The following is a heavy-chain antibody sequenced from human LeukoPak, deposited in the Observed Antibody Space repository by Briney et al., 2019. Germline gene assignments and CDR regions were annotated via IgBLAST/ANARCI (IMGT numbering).Heavy chain of an antibody. Sequence: GGSLRLSCAASGFTVSSNYMSWVRQAPGKGLEWVSVIYSGGSTYYADSVKGRFTISRDNSKNTLYLQMNSLRAEDTAVYYCARVSPSYYYGSGSYYSGLDAFDIWGQGTMVTVSS. CDR3: ARVSPSYYYGSGSYYSGLDAFDI. J-gene: IGHJ3*02. V-gene: IGHV3-66*01. CDR1: GFTVSSNY. CDR2: IYSGGST. D-gene: IGHD3-10*01.